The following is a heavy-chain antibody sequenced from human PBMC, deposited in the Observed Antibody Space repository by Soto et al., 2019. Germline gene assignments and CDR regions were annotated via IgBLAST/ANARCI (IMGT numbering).Heavy chain of an antibody. CDR3: AKENGYSSSWFEFEY. Sequence: SSIHQSPLKGLEWVSAISGSGGSTYYADSVKGRFTISRDNSKNTLYLQMNSLRAEDTAVYYCAKENGYSSSWFEFEYWGQGTLVTVSS. CDR2: ISGSGGST. J-gene: IGHJ4*02. D-gene: IGHD6-13*01. V-gene: IGHV3-23*01.